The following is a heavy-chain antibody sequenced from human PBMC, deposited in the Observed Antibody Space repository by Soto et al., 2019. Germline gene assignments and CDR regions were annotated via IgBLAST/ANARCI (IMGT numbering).Heavy chain of an antibody. J-gene: IGHJ4*02. V-gene: IGHV1-3*05. CDR1: GYTFTAYA. D-gene: IGHD6-19*01. CDR2: VNAGNGNT. CDR3: ARGARYDTSGSSGGSDY. Sequence: QVQLVQSGAEEKKPGASVKISCEASGYTFTAYAIHWVRQAPGQRLEWMGWVNAGNGNTKYSQKFQGRVTITRDTSASTAYMAQSSLRSEDTAVIYCARGARYDTSGSSGGSDYWGQGTQVTVSS.